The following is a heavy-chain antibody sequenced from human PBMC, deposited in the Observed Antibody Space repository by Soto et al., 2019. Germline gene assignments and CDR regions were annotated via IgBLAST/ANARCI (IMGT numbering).Heavy chain of an antibody. J-gene: IGHJ4*02. V-gene: IGHV4-34*01. Sequence: LTLTCAVYGGSFSGYYWSWIRQPPGKGLEWIGEINHSGSTNYNPSLKSRVTISVDTSKNQFSLKLSSVTAADTAVYYCASRSSGWYLYFDYWGQGTLVTVSS. CDR2: INHSGST. D-gene: IGHD6-19*01. CDR1: GGSFSGYY. CDR3: ASRSSGWYLYFDY.